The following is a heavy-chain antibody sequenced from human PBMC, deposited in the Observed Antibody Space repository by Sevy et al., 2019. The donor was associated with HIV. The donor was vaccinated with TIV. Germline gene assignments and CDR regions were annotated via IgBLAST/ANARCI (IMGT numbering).Heavy chain of an antibody. J-gene: IGHJ5*02. CDR3: ARDLGYCSSTSCYNWFDP. V-gene: IGHV1-18*01. CDR2: ISAYNGNT. Sequence: ASVKVSCKASGYTFTSYGISWVRQAPGQGLEWMGWISAYNGNTNYAQKLQGRVTMTTDTSTSTAYMELRSLRSDDTAVNYCARDLGYCSSTSCYNWFDPWGQGTLVTVSS. CDR1: GYTFTSYG. D-gene: IGHD2-2*01.